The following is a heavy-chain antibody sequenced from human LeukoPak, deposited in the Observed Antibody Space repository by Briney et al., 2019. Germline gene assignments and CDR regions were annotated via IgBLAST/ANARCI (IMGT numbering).Heavy chain of an antibody. Sequence: GGSLRLSCAASGFTFGSYWMSWVRQAPGKGLEWVANIKQDGSEKYYVDSVKGRFTISRDNAKNSLYLQMNSLRAEDTAVYYCARDPAYYYDSSGYYLDYWGQGTLVTVSS. CDR2: IKQDGSEK. D-gene: IGHD3-22*01. CDR1: GFTFGSYW. J-gene: IGHJ4*02. V-gene: IGHV3-7*01. CDR3: ARDPAYYYDSSGYYLDY.